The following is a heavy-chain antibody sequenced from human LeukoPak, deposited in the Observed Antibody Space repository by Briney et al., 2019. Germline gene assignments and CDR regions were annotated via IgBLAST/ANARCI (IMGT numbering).Heavy chain of an antibody. D-gene: IGHD3-22*01. J-gene: IGHJ4*02. Sequence: GGSLRLSCAASGFTFSSYAMSWVRQAPGKGLEWVSYIPRTGSFIYYADSVKGRFTISRDNAKNSLYLQMNSLRAEDTAVYYCARDQYYYDNSGYSYFDYWGQGTLVTVSS. CDR2: IPRTGSFI. V-gene: IGHV3-21*05. CDR3: ARDQYYYDNSGYSYFDY. CDR1: GFTFSSYA.